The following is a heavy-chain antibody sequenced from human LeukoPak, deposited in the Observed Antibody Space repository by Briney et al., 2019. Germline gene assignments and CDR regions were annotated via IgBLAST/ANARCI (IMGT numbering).Heavy chain of an antibody. Sequence: GGSLRLSCAASGFTFSDYNMTWIRQAPGKGLEWLSYINTSGTYTNYANSVKGRFTISRDNAKNSLYLQLNSLRAEDTAVYYCTREDNWYFDLWGRGTLVTVSS. J-gene: IGHJ2*01. CDR2: INTSGTYT. CDR3: TREDNWYFDL. V-gene: IGHV3-11*05. CDR1: GFTFSDYN.